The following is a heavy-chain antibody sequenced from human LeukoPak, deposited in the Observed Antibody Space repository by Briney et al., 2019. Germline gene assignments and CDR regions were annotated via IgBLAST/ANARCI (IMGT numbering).Heavy chain of an antibody. Sequence: TGGSLRLSCAASGFTFSSYAMHWVRQAPGKGLEWVAVISYDGSNKYYADPVKGRFTISRDNSKNTLYLQMNSLRAEDTAVYYCARDAYYYGSGSYLPYWGQGTLVTVSS. D-gene: IGHD3-10*01. CDR2: ISYDGSNK. CDR1: GFTFSSYA. J-gene: IGHJ4*02. CDR3: ARDAYYYGSGSYLPY. V-gene: IGHV3-30*04.